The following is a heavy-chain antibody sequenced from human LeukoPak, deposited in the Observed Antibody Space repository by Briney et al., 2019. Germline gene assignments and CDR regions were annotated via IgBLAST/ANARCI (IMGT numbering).Heavy chain of an antibody. D-gene: IGHD2-2*01. CDR3: PKDMGQDIVVVPAATPYGYYGMDV. CDR2: ISWNSGSI. CDR1: GFTFDDYA. J-gene: IGHJ6*02. Sequence: SGGSLRLSCAASGFTFDDYAMHWVRHAPGKGLEWVSGISWNSGSIGYADSVKGRFTISRDNAKNSLYLQMNSLRAEDTALYYCPKDMGQDIVVVPAATPYGYYGMDVWGQGPTVTVSS. V-gene: IGHV3-9*01.